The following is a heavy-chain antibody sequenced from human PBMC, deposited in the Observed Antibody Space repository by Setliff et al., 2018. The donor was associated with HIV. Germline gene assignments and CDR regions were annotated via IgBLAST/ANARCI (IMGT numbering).Heavy chain of an antibody. V-gene: IGHV1-8*01. CDR3: ARGSGFIEAAGTDY. D-gene: IGHD6-13*01. CDR2: MNPNSGHT. CDR1: GYTFTTYS. Sequence: ASVKVSCKASGYTFTTYSITWVRQATGQGLEWMGWMNPNSGHTGYAQKFQGRVTITSDTSISTAYMELSSLRSEDTAVYYCARGSGFIEAAGTDYWGQGTLVTVSS. J-gene: IGHJ4*02.